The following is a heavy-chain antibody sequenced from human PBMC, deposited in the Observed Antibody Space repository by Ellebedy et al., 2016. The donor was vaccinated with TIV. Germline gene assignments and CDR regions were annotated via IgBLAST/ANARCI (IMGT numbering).Heavy chain of an antibody. CDR2: INSDGSGT. J-gene: IGHJ4*02. CDR3: VRDPNTMVPGSGDY. D-gene: IGHD3-10*01. V-gene: IGHV3-74*01. Sequence: GGSLRLSCAASGFSFSSYWMHWVRQAPGKGPVWVSRINSDGSGTTYADSVKGRFTISRDNAKNTLYLQMNSLRVEDTAVYYCVRDPNTMVPGSGDYWGQGTLVTVSS. CDR1: GFSFSSYW.